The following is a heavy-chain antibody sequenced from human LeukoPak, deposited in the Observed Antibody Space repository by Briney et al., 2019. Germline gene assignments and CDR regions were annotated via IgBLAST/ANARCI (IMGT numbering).Heavy chain of an antibody. CDR1: GYTFTGAY. Sequence: ASVKVSCKASGYTFTGAYMHWVRQAPGQGLEWMGWINPNSGGTQFVQKFQGRVTMTRDTSISTAYMELDRLRSDDTAVYYCARVLFNSGYDFWGQGTLVTVSS. V-gene: IGHV1-2*02. CDR2: INPNSGGT. D-gene: IGHD2-21*01. J-gene: IGHJ4*02. CDR3: ARVLFNSGYDF.